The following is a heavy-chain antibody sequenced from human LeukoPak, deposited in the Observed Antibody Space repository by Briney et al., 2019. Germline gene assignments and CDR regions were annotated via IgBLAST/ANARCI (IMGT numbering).Heavy chain of an antibody. J-gene: IGHJ6*02. CDR1: GGTFSSYA. Sequence: GASVKVSCKASGGTFSSYAIGWVRQAPGQGLEWMGRIIPILGIANYAQKFQGRVTITADKSTSTAYMELSSLRSEDTAVYYCARDDLQFDYGYYYYGMDVWGQGTTVTVSS. D-gene: IGHD4-17*01. CDR3: ARDDLQFDYGYYYYGMDV. CDR2: IIPILGIA. V-gene: IGHV1-69*04.